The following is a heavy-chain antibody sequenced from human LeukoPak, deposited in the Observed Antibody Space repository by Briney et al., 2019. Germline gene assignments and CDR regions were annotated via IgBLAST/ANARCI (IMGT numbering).Heavy chain of an antibody. CDR3: AIQDRLGYCSGGSCYYYYGMDV. V-gene: IGHV4-59*08. D-gene: IGHD2-15*01. Sequence: SETLSLTCTVSGGSISSYYWSWIRQPPGKGLEWIGYIYYSGSTNYNPSLKSRVTISVDTSKNQFSLKLSSVTAANTAVYYCAIQDRLGYCSGGSCYYYYGMDVWGQGTTVAVSS. J-gene: IGHJ6*02. CDR2: IYYSGST. CDR1: GGSISSYY.